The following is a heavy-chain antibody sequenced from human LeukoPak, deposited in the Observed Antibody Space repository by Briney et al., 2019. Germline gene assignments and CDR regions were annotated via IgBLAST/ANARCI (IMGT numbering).Heavy chain of an antibody. CDR2: IIPIFGTA. J-gene: IGHJ3*02. CDR3: ARDGRLDSDAFDI. V-gene: IGHV1-69*13. Sequence: SVKVSCKASGYTFTSYGISWVRQAPGQGLEWMGGIIPIFGTANYAQKFQGRVTITADESTSTAYMELSSLRSEDTAVYYCARDGRLDSDAFDIWGQGTMVTVSS. CDR1: GYTFTSYG. D-gene: IGHD1-26*01.